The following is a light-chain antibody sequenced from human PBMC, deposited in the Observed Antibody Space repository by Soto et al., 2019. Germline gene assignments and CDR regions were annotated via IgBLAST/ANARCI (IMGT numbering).Light chain of an antibody. CDR3: QQRSNRPPT. J-gene: IGKJ5*01. CDR2: DAS. V-gene: IGKV3-11*01. CDR1: QSVSSY. Sequence: EIVLRQSPGTLSLSPGERATLSCRASQSVSSYLAWYQQKPGQAPRLLIYDASNRATGIPGRFSGSGSGTDFTLTISSLEPEDFAVYYCQQRSNRPPTFGQGTRLEIK.